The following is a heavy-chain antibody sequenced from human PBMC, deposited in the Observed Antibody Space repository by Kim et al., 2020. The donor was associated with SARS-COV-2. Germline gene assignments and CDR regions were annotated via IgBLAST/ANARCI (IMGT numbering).Heavy chain of an antibody. D-gene: IGHD5-12*01. CDR3: AKDSDSGYSGYDYFDY. CDR2: ISGSGGST. J-gene: IGHJ4*02. Sequence: GGSLRLSCAASGFTFSSYAMSWVRQAPGKGLEWVSAISGSGGSTYYADSVKGRFTISRDNSKNTLYLQMNSLRAEDTAVYYCAKDSDSGYSGYDYFDYWGQGTLVTVSS. CDR1: GFTFSSYA. V-gene: IGHV3-23*01.